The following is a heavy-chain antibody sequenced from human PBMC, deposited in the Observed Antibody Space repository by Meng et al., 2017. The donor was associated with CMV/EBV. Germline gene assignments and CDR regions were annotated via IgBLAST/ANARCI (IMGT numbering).Heavy chain of an antibody. Sequence: GGSLRLSCAASGFTFSSYGMNWVRQAPGKGLEWVSYISSSGSTIYYADSVKGRFTISRDNAKNSLYLQMNSLRAEDTAVYYCARAQLLWFGEFYYYYGMDVWGQGTTVTVSS. CDR1: GFTFSSYG. CDR3: ARAQLLWFGEFYYYYGMDV. CDR2: ISSSGSTI. J-gene: IGHJ6*02. D-gene: IGHD3-10*01. V-gene: IGHV3-48*03.